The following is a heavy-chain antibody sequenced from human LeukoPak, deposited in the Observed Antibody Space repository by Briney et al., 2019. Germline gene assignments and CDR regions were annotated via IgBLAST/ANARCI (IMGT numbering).Heavy chain of an antibody. CDR3: AKDLMSGSQGPNWFDP. V-gene: IGHV3-30*02. CDR1: GFTFSSYG. Sequence: LTGGSLRLPCAASGFTFSSYGMHWVRQAPGKGLEWVAFIRYDGSNKYYADSVKGRFTISRDNSKNTLYLQMNSLRAEDTAVYYCAKDLMSGSQGPNWFDPWGQGTLVTVSS. J-gene: IGHJ5*02. D-gene: IGHD1-26*01. CDR2: IRYDGSNK.